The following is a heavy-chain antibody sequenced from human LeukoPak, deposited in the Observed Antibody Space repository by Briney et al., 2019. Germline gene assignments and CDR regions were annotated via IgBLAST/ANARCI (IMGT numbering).Heavy chain of an antibody. CDR3: ARVAILDNSGPYFDY. CDR1: GGSISSGGYY. D-gene: IGHD3-22*01. J-gene: IGHJ4*02. CDR2: NGNTGST. V-gene: IGHV4-31*03. Sequence: SETLSLTCTVSGGSISSGGYYWSWIRQHPGQGLEWIAYNGNTGSTYYNPSLKSRITISVDTSKNQFSLNLSSVTAADTAVYFCARVAILDNSGPYFDYWGQGTLVTVSS.